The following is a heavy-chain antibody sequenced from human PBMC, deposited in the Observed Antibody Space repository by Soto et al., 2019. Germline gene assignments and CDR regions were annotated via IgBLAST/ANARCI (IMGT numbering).Heavy chain of an antibody. CDR1: GGSISSGGYS. CDR2: IYHSGST. CDR3: ARVVAARRPSNRFDP. V-gene: IGHV4-30-2*01. D-gene: IGHD6-6*01. J-gene: IGHJ5*02. Sequence: SETLSLTCAVSGGSISSGGYSWSWIRQPPGQGLEWIGYIYHSGSTYYNPSLKSRVTISVDRSKNQFSLKLSSVTAADTAVYYCARVVAARRPSNRFDPWGQGTLVPV.